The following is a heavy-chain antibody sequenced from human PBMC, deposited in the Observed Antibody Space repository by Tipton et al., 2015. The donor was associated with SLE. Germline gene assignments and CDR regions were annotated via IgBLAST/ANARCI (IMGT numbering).Heavy chain of an antibody. Sequence: TLSLTCTVSGGSISSSSYYWGWIRQPPGKGLEWIGSIYYSGTTSYNPSLKSRVTISVDTSKNQFSLKLSSVTAADTAVYYCTRHDYFASGRVYWGQGTLVTVSS. J-gene: IGHJ4*02. D-gene: IGHD3-10*01. CDR2: IYYSGTT. CDR3: TRHDYFASGRVY. CDR1: GGSISSSSYY. V-gene: IGHV4-39*07.